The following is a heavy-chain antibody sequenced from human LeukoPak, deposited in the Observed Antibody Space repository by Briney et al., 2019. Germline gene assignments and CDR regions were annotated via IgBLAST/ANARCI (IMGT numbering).Heavy chain of an antibody. V-gene: IGHV3-30*02. CDR3: AKDGQGFAGSYFYYFDY. CDR1: GFTFSSYG. D-gene: IGHD3-10*01. Sequence: GGSLRLSCAASGFTFSSYGMHWVRQAPGKGLEWVAFIRYDGSNKYYADSVKGRFTISRDNSKNALYLQMNSLRAEDTAVYYCAKDGQGFAGSYFYYFDYWGQGTLVTVSS. J-gene: IGHJ4*02. CDR2: IRYDGSNK.